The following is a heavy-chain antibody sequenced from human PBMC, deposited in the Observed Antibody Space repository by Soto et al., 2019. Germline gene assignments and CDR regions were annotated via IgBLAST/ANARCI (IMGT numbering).Heavy chain of an antibody. CDR1: GFTFGDYA. Sequence: GSLRLSCTASGFTFGDYAMSWVRQAPGKGLEWVGFIRSKAYGGTTEYAASVKGRFTISRDDSKSIAYLQMNSLKTEDTAVYYCTRDKNDFWSDPPSTFDYWGQGTLVTVSS. CDR2: IRSKAYGGTT. D-gene: IGHD3-3*01. V-gene: IGHV3-49*04. J-gene: IGHJ4*02. CDR3: TRDKNDFWSDPPSTFDY.